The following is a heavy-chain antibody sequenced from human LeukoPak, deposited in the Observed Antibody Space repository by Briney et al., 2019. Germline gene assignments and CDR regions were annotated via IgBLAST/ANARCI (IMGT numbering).Heavy chain of an antibody. CDR3: ARDQGYSSGWTTNWFDP. D-gene: IGHD6-19*01. CDR2: IYYSGST. V-gene: IGHV4-59*01. CDR1: GGSISSYY. Sequence: KPSETLSLTCTVSGGSISSYYWSWIRQPPGKGLEWIGYIYYSGSTNYNPSLKSRVTISVDTSKNQFSLKLSSVTAADTAVYYCARDQGYSSGWTTNWFDPWGQGTLVTVSS. J-gene: IGHJ5*02.